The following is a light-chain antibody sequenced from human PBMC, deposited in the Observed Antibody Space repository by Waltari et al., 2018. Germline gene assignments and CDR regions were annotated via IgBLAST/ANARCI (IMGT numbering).Light chain of an antibody. Sequence: DIHMTQSPSSLSASVGDRVTLTCRASQGIIDSLALYQQQPGTPPKLLLYAASRFACGVPSRFSGAGAGTDSTHTSSRLQPEDFATYFCQHYYGTPLPFGGGTKVEIK. CDR1: QGIIDS. J-gene: IGKJ4*01. CDR2: AAS. V-gene: IGKV1-NL1*01. CDR3: QHYYGTPLP.